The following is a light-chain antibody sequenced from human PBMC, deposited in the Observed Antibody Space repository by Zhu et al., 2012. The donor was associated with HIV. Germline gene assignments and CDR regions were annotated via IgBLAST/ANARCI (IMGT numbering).Light chain of an antibody. CDR1: QSLSNK. J-gene: IGKJ2*01. Sequence: EVVMTQSPATLSVSAGERATLSCRASQSLSNKLAWYQQKGGQPPRLLIYDASTRATGVPGRFSGSGSGLEFTLTISSPQSEDFAVYYCQEYNSWPHTFGQGTKLEIK. CDR2: DAS. V-gene: IGKV3-15*01. CDR3: QEYNSWPHT.